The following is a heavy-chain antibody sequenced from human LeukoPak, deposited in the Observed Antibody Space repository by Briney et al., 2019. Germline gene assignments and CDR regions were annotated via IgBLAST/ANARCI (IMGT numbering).Heavy chain of an antibody. CDR3: ARSKSAATDSSDY. J-gene: IGHJ4*02. CDR2: ISDSGGST. CDR1: GFTFSRYA. D-gene: IGHD6-13*01. V-gene: IGHV3-23*01. Sequence: GGSLRLSCAASGFTFSRYAMTWVRDAPGKGLEWVSVISDSGGSTYYVDSVKGRFTISRDNSKNTLYLQLNSLRAEDTAVYYCARSKSAATDSSDYWGQGTLVTVSS.